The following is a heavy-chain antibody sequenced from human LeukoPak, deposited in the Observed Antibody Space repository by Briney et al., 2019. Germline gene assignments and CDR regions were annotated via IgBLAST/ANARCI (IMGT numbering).Heavy chain of an antibody. J-gene: IGHJ4*02. V-gene: IGHV4-38-2*01. CDR3: AGWVGELLPLFAY. CDR2: IYHRGST. Sequence: SGTLSLTCAVSGYSISSAYYWGWIRQPPGKGLEWIGSIYHRGSTYYNPSLKSRLTISVDTSKNQFSLKLSSVTAADTAVYYCAGWVGELLPLFAYWGQGILVTVSS. CDR1: GYSISSAYY. D-gene: IGHD3-10*01.